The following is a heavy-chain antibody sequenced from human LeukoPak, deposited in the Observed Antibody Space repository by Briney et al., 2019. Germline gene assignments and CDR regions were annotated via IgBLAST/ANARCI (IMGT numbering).Heavy chain of an antibody. D-gene: IGHD3-3*01. V-gene: IGHV1-69*05. CDR3: ARVLKDDLWTFDY. Sequence: SVKVSCKASGGTFSSYAISWVRQAPGQGLEWMGGIIPIFGTASYAQKFQGRVTMTRDTSTSTVYMELSSLRSEDTAVYYCARVLKDDLWTFDYWGQGTLVTVSS. J-gene: IGHJ4*02. CDR2: IIPIFGTA. CDR1: GGTFSSYA.